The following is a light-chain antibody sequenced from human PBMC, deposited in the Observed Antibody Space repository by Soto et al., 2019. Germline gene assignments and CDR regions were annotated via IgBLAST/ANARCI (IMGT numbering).Light chain of an antibody. CDR3: QQSYSGQLT. J-gene: IGKJ3*01. V-gene: IGKV1-39*01. Sequence: DIQMPQSPSSVSASVGARVPITCRASRSIATYLNWYQPSPWKAPKVLIYAASTLPSVVPSRVSSSGGGTEFTLTITILQPADSETYYCQQSYSGQLTFGPGTTL. CDR2: AAS. CDR1: RSIATY.